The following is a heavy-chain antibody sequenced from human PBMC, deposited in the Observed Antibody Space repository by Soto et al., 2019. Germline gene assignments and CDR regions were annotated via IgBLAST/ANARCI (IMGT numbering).Heavy chain of an antibody. D-gene: IGHD3-10*01. CDR3: AKDAYFRVVRGVIINYPDY. Sequence: GGSLRLSCAASGFTFSSYAMSWVRQAPGKGLEWVSAISGSGGSTYYADSVKGRFTISRDNSKNTLYLQMNSLRAEDTAVYYCAKDAYFRVVRGVIINYPDYWGQGTLVTVSS. CDR1: GFTFSSYA. V-gene: IGHV3-23*01. J-gene: IGHJ4*02. CDR2: ISGSGGST.